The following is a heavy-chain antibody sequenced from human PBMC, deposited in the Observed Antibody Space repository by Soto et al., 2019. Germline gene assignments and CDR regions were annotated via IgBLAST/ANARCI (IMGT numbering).Heavy chain of an antibody. Sequence: PGGSLRLSCAASGFTFSSYAMSWVRQAPGKGLEWVSAISGSGGSTYYADSVKGRFTISRDNSKNTLYLQMNSLRAEDTAVYYCEKGHDLFFFEESGEVRDLLSVWAQGSSDPVSS. CDR2: ISGSGGST. CDR3: EKGHDLFFFEESGEVRDLLSV. D-gene: IGHD3-3*01. J-gene: IGHJ6*02. V-gene: IGHV3-23*01. CDR1: GFTFSSYA.